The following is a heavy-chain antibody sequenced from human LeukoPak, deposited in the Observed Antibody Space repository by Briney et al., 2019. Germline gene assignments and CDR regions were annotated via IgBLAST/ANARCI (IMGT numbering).Heavy chain of an antibody. D-gene: IGHD4-17*01. CDR2: ISYDGSNK. J-gene: IGHJ4*02. CDR1: GFTFSSYA. CDR3: AKDRGGAVTTGGFDY. V-gene: IGHV3-30*04. Sequence: PGRSLRLSCAASGFTFSSYAMHWVRQAPGKGLEWVAVISYDGSNKYYADSVKGRFTISRDNSKNTLYLQMNSLRAEDTAVYYCAKDRGGAVTTGGFDYWGQGTLVTVSS.